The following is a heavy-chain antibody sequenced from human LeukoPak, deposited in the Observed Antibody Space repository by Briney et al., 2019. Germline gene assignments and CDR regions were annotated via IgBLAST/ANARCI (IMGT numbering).Heavy chain of an antibody. Sequence: GGSLRLSCAASGFTFSSYSMNWVRQAPRKGLEWGSYISSSSSTISYADSVKGRFTISRDNAYNSLYLQMNSLRPGAPAVYYCDRGEWYFDYWGQGTLVTVSS. CDR3: DRGEWYFDY. J-gene: IGHJ4*02. D-gene: IGHD2-8*01. CDR1: GFTFSSYS. CDR2: ISSSSSTI. V-gene: IGHV3-48*01.